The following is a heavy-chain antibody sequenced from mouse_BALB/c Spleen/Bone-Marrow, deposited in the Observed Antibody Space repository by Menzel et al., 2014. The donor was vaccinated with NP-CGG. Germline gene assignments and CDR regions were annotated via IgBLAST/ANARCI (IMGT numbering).Heavy chain of an antibody. CDR2: INPSTGYT. D-gene: IGHD2-12*01. Sequence: QVQLQQPGAELAKPGASVKMSCKASGYTFTSYWMHWVKQRPGQGLEWIGYINPSTGYTEYNQKFKDKATLTADKSSSTAYMQLSSLTSEDSAVYYCARSGGCYDGFAYWGQGTLVTVSA. J-gene: IGHJ3*01. CDR1: GYTFTSYW. CDR3: ARSGGCYDGFAY. V-gene: IGHV1-7*01.